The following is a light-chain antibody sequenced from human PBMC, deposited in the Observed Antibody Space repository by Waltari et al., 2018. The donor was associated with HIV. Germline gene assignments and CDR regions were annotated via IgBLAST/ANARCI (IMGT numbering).Light chain of an antibody. J-gene: IGLJ2*01. Sequence: QSVLTQPPSASGTPGQRVPFSCSGSRSNIGSTPLDWYQKLPGTAPRLLIYNNNQRPSGVPDRFSGSKSGTSASLAISGLQSEDEADYYCAAWDDSLNGHVLFGGGTKLTVL. CDR3: AAWDDSLNGHVL. CDR2: NNN. CDR1: RSNIGSTP. V-gene: IGLV1-44*01.